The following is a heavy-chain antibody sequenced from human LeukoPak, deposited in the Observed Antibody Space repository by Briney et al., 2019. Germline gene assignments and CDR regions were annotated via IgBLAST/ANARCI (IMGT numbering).Heavy chain of an antibody. D-gene: IGHD6-13*01. V-gene: IGHV1-2*02. CDR2: INPNSGGT. J-gene: IGHJ2*01. CDR1: GYTFTGYY. Sequence: ASVKVSCKASGYTFTGYYMHWVRQAPGQGLEWMGWINPNSGGTNYAQKFQGRVTMTRDTSISTAYMELSRLRSDDTAVYYCARRGGIAAATSYWYFDLWGRGTLVTVSS. CDR3: ARRGGIAAATSYWYFDL.